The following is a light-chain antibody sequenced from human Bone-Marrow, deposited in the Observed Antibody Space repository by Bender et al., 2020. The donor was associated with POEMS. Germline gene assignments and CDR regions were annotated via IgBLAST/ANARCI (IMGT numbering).Light chain of an antibody. J-gene: IGLJ3*02. CDR1: SSNIGAHA. CDR2: SSH. V-gene: IGLV1-44*01. Sequence: QSVLTQPPSASGTPGQRVTISCSGGSSNIGAHAVNWYQHLPGTAPKLLIYSSHRRPSEVPDRFSGSRSGTSASLAIRGLQSEDESDYYCAVCDDSLNGWVFGGGTTLTVL. CDR3: AVCDDSLNGWV.